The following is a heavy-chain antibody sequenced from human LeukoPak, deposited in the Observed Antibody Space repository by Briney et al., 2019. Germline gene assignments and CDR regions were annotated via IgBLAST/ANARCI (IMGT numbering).Heavy chain of an antibody. Sequence: SQTLSLTCTVSGGSISSGSYYWSWIRQPAGKGLEWIGRIYTSGSTNYNPSLKSRVTKSVDTSKNQYSLKLSSVTAADTAVYYCARDPAGLQYYYYYMDVWGKGTTVTVSS. J-gene: IGHJ6*03. CDR3: ARDPAGLQYYYYYMDV. CDR2: IYTSGST. V-gene: IGHV4-61*02. D-gene: IGHD4-11*01. CDR1: GGSISSGSYY.